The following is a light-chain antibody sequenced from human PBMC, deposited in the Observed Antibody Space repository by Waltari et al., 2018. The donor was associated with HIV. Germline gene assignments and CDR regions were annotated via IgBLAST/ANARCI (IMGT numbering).Light chain of an antibody. J-gene: IGLJ1*01. CDR3: QSYDRSLSGSFV. Sequence: QSVLTQPPSVSGAPGQRVTISCTGNSPNIGAGYDVHWYQHLPGTAPKPLIYGDRNRPSGVPDRFSASRSDTSASLAITGLQAEDEADYYCQSYDRSLSGSFVFGTGTKVTVL. CDR1: SPNIGAGYD. V-gene: IGLV1-40*01. CDR2: GDR.